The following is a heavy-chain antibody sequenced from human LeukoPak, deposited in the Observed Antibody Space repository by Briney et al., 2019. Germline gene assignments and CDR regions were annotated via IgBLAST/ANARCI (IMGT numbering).Heavy chain of an antibody. D-gene: IGHD3-10*01. V-gene: IGHV4-34*01. CDR1: GGSFSGYY. CDR3: ARRELLLWFGGPEDY. CDR2: INHSGST. J-gene: IGHJ4*02. Sequence: SETLSLTCAVYGGSFSGYYWSWIRQPPGKGLEWIGEINHSGSTNYNPSLKSRVTISVDTSKNQFSLKLSSVTAADTAVYYCARRELLLWFGGPEDYWGQGTLVTVSS.